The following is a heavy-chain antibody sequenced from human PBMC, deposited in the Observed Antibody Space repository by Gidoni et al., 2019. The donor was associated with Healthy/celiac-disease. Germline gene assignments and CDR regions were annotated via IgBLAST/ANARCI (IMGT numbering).Heavy chain of an antibody. D-gene: IGHD3-22*01. J-gene: IGHJ4*02. CDR1: ASTLGAYA. CDR2: MRSKAYGGTT. Sequence: EVQLAVSGGGLVRPGRPLRLSCTASASTLGAYAMSGFRQAPGKGLEWVGFMRSKAYGGTTEYAASVKGRFTISRDDSKSIAYLQMNSLKTEDTAVYYCTRDDGRYYYDSSGYPDWGQGTLVTVSS. CDR3: TRDDGRYYYDSSGYPD. V-gene: IGHV3-49*03.